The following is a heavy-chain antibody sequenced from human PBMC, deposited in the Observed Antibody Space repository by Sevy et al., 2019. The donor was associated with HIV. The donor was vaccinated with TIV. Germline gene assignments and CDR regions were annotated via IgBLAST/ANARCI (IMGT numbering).Heavy chain of an antibody. CDR1: GFTFSTYA. CDR2: VSGSAGST. D-gene: IGHD2-15*01. CDR3: AKGDRTFYGMDV. Sequence: GGSLRLSCAASGFTFSTYAMNWVRQSPGKGLEWVSAVSGSAGSTYYADSVKGRFTISRDNSKNTLYRQMNSLRAEDTAVYYCAKGDRTFYGMDVWGQGTTVTVSS. V-gene: IGHV3-23*01. J-gene: IGHJ6*02.